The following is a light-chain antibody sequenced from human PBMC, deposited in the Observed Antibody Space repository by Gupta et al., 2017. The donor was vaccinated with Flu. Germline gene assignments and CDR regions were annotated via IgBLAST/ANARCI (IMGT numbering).Light chain of an antibody. Sequence: DFVLTHSLDFLAVSLGDGASVNCTSSRSVFYRSNNKHHNACYQPKPGQPPMPPIYWASTRESGVPDRLSGGGSEAHFSLIIISLKATDVATHYCQQDDSNPLTFGQGTKVEIK. CDR1: RSVFYRSNNKHH. CDR2: WAS. CDR3: QQDDSNPLT. V-gene: IGKV4-1*01. J-gene: IGKJ1*01.